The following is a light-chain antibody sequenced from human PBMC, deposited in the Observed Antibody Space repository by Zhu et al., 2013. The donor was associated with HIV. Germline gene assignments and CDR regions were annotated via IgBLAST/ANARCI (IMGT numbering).Light chain of an antibody. V-gene: IGLV1-44*01. J-gene: IGLJ2*01. CDR3: CSYAGSSTYVV. CDR2: GNL. Sequence: QSVLTQPPSASGTPGQRVTISCSGSNSNIRNNHVYWYQQVPGTPPKLLIYGNLNRPSGVPDRFSGSKSGTSASLTVSGLQAEDEADYYCCSYAGSSTYVVFGGGTKLTVL. CDR1: NSNIRNNH.